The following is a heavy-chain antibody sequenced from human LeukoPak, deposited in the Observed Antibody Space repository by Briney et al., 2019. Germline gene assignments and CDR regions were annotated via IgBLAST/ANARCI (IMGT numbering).Heavy chain of an antibody. V-gene: IGHV1-18*01. D-gene: IGHD5-12*01. CDR1: GYTFTSYG. J-gene: IGHJ3*02. CDR3: ATLLGYSGYEVNAFDI. Sequence: ASVKVSRKVSGYTFTSYGISWVRQAPGQGLEWMGWVSAYNGNTNYAQKLQGRVTMTTDTSTSTAYMELRSLRSDDTAVYYCATLLGYSGYEVNAFDIWGQGTMVTVSS. CDR2: VSAYNGNT.